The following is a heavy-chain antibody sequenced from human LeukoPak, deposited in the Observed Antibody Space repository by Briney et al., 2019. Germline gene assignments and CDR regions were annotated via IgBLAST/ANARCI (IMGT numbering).Heavy chain of an antibody. J-gene: IGHJ4*02. Sequence: SQTLSLTCTVSGGSISSGSYYWSWIRQPAGKGLEWIGRIYTSGSTDSNPSLKSRVTISVDTSKNQFSLKLSSVTAADTAVYYCARGVLPLIEAKQPGFYGYYFDYWGQGTLVTVSS. CDR1: GGSISSGSYY. CDR2: IYTSGST. CDR3: ARGVLPLIEAKQPGFYGYYFDY. V-gene: IGHV4-61*02. D-gene: IGHD2/OR15-2a*01.